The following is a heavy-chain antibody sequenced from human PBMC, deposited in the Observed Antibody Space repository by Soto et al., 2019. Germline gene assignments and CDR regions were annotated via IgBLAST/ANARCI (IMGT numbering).Heavy chain of an antibody. CDR1: GFTFSSYV. J-gene: IGHJ4*02. D-gene: IGHD3-10*01. CDR3: PSGSGSFPYFEY. CDR2: ISGSGGST. V-gene: IGHV3-23*01. Sequence: EVQLLESGGGLAQPGGSLRLSCAASGFTFSSYVMSWVRQAPGKGLEWVSGISGSGGSTYNADSVKGRFTISRDNSKNTLYLQMNSLRAEDTAVYYCPSGSGSFPYFEYWGQGTLVTVSS.